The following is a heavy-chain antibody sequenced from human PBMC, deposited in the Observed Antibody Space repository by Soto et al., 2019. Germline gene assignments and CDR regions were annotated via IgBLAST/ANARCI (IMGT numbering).Heavy chain of an antibody. CDR1: DNIFSRGG. CDR2: IRGYNGKT. CDR3: ARGPETAPPYGMDI. V-gene: IGHV1-18*01. J-gene: IGHJ6*02. Sequence: QVQLVQSEGEVRKPGASVKVSCKASDNIFSRGGMTWVRQAPGQGLEWMGWIRGYNGKTTYAQKFQGGVTMTKDTSTKEGNLEMRTLTSAAPAIYYCARGPETAPPYGMDIWGQGTTVTVSS. D-gene: IGHD3-10*01.